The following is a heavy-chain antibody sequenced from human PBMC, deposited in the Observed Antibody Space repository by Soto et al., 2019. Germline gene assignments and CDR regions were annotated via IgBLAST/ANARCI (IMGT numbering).Heavy chain of an antibody. Sequence: SETLSLTCTVSGGSISSGDYYWSWIRQPPGKGLEWIGYIYYSGSTYYNPSLKSRVTISVDTSKNQFSLKLSSVTAADTAMYYCARGRRGSYFNYYYYYGMDVWGQGTTVTVSS. D-gene: IGHD1-26*01. CDR2: IYYSGST. V-gene: IGHV4-30-4*01. J-gene: IGHJ6*02. CDR1: GGSISSGDYY. CDR3: ARGRRGSYFNYYYYYGMDV.